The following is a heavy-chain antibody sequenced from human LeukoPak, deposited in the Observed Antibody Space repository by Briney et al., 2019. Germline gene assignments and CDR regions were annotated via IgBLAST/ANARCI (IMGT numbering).Heavy chain of an antibody. D-gene: IGHD3-10*01. V-gene: IGHV4-61*02. J-gene: IGHJ4*02. Sequence: SETLSLTCIVSGGSISRGSYYWNWIRQPAGKGLEWMGRIYNSGSTNYNPSLKSRVTISTYMSKNQLSLQLSSVTAADTAVYYCARQTFGDLYFDSWGQGTLVIVSS. CDR3: ARQTFGDLYFDS. CDR2: IYNSGST. CDR1: GGSISRGSYY.